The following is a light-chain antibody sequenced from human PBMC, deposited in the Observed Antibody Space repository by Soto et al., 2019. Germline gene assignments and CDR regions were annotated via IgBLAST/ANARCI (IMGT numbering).Light chain of an antibody. CDR1: QILTKW. J-gene: IGKJ3*01. V-gene: IGKV1D-12*01. CDR2: SAS. Sequence: DVRMTQSPSSVSASVGDRVTITCRASQILTKWLAWYQQKPGQAPKLLIYSASTLHSGVPSRFSGAGSGTEFTLTINNLQPEDVATYYCQKGNSLPPFNFGPG. CDR3: QKGNSLPPFN.